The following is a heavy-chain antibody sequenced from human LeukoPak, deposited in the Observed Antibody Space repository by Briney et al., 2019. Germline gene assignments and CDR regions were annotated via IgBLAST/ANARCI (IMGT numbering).Heavy chain of an antibody. J-gene: IGHJ4*02. CDR1: GYTFISYA. CDR3: ARGDYGDYLTFGY. D-gene: IGHD4-17*01. CDR2: INGGNGKT. Sequence: ASVTVSCKASGYTFISYAMHWVRQAPGQRLEWMGWINGGNGKTKYSQKFQGRVTLTSDTSASTAYMELSSLRSEDTAVYYCARGDYGDYLTFGYWGQGTLVTVSS. V-gene: IGHV1-3*01.